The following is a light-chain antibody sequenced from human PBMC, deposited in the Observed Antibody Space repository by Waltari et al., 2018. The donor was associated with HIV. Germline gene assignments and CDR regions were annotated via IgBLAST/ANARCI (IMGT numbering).Light chain of an antibody. V-gene: IGKV4-1*01. CDR2: WAS. J-gene: IGKJ2*01. Sequence: DIVMTQSPDSLGVSLGERATINCKSSQSILFSSNNKNYLAWYQQKPGQPPKFLIYWASTRESGVPDRFSGSASGTNFTLAISSFQTEDVAVYYCQQYHSIPFTFGQGTKL. CDR1: QSILFSSNNKNY. CDR3: QQYHSIPFT.